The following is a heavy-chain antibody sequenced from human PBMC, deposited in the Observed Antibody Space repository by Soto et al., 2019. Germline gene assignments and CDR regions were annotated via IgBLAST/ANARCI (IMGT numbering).Heavy chain of an antibody. D-gene: IGHD3-22*01. CDR2: INPNSGGT. V-gene: IGHV1-2*02. Sequence: ASVKVSCKASGYTFTGYYMRWVRQAPGQGLEWMGWINPNSGGTNYAQKFQGRVTMTRDTSISTAYMELSRLRSDDTAVYYCARVYYDSSGPLLGYWGQGTLVTVSS. J-gene: IGHJ4*02. CDR1: GYTFTGYY. CDR3: ARVYYDSSGPLLGY.